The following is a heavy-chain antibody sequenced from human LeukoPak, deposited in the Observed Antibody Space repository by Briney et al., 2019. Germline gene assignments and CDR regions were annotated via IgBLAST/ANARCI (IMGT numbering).Heavy chain of an antibody. Sequence: GAARVSSKASGDTFTTYVICWGREAPGQRLWLMGWISAYFVNTKYAKQFQGRLNLPTATSTSTAYIKLRGLRFDDTAVYYCARAGKEEWLAAYYFDYCGQGTLVTVSS. CDR1: GDTFTTYV. D-gene: IGHD6-19*01. V-gene: IGHV1-18*01. CDR3: ARAGKEEWLAAYYFDY. CDR2: ISAYFVNT. J-gene: IGHJ4*02.